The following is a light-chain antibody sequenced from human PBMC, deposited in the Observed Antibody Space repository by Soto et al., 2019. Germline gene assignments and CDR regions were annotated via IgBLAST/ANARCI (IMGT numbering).Light chain of an antibody. CDR1: SSDIGGYNY. CDR2: DVT. J-gene: IGLJ2*01. CDR3: ASYTSDSTLV. Sequence: QSALTQPASVSGSPGQSITISCTGTSSDIGGYNYVSWYQQYPGKAPKLMIYDVTNRPSGVSNRFSGSKSGNTASLTISGLQADDEGDYYCASYTSDSTLVFGAGTKLTVL. V-gene: IGLV2-14*01.